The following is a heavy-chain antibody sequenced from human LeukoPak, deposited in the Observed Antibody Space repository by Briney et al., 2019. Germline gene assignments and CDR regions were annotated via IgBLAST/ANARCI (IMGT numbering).Heavy chain of an antibody. CDR2: ISDNGGTT. J-gene: IGHJ4*02. CDR3: ASRLLLQASDY. Sequence: GGSLRLSCAASGFTFRSYGLSWVRQAPGKGLGWVSAISDNGGTTVYADSVKGRFTITRDNSKHTLYVQMNNLRAEDTAVYYCASRLLLQASDYWGQGTLVTVSS. D-gene: IGHD1-1*01. CDR1: GFTFRSYG. V-gene: IGHV3-23*01.